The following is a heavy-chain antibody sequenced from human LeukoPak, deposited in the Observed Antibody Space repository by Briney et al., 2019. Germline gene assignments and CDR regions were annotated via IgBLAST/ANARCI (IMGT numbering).Heavy chain of an antibody. V-gene: IGHV3-23*01. D-gene: IGHD3-22*01. Sequence: GGSLRVSCVASAFGFSKYGMRWVGPAPGKGREGVAGIGGSGGGTNYADSVKGRFTISRDNPKKTLYLQMNSLRAQGTAVYFGAKRGVVIRVILVGFHKEAYYFDSWGQGALVTVSS. J-gene: IGHJ4*02. CDR3: AKRGVVIRVILVGFHKEAYYFDS. CDR1: AFGFSKYG. CDR2: IGGSGGGT.